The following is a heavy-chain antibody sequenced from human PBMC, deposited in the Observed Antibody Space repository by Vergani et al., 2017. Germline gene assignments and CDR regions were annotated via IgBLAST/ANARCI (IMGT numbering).Heavy chain of an antibody. CDR1: GFTFSSYA. J-gene: IGHJ5*02. CDR2: ISGSGGST. V-gene: IGHV3-23*01. D-gene: IGHD3-3*01. CDR3: AKAGGNYDFWGGYSRNWFDP. Sequence: EVQLLESGGGLVQPGGSLRLSCAASGFTFSSYAMSWVRQAPGKGLEWVSAISGSGGSTYYADSVKGRFTISRDNSKNTLYLQMNSLRAEDTAVYYCAKAGGNYDFWGGYSRNWFDPWGQGTLVTVSS.